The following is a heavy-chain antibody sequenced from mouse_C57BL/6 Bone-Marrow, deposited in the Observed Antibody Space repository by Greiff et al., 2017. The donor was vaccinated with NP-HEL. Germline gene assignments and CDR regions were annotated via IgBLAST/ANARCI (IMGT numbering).Heavy chain of an antibody. CDR1: GYAFSNSW. D-gene: IGHD2-3*01. CDR3: ARSFYDLDY. V-gene: IGHV1-82*01. CDR2: INPGDGDT. J-gene: IGHJ2*01. Sequence: QVQLQQSGPELVKPGASVKISCKASGYAFSNSWMNWVKQRPGKGLEWIGRINPGDGDTNYNGKFKGKATLTADKSSSTAYMKLSSLTSEYSAVYFCARSFYDLDYWGQGTTLTVSS.